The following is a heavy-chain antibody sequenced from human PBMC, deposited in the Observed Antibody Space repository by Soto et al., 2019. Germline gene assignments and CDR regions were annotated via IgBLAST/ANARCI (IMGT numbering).Heavy chain of an antibody. D-gene: IGHD6-13*01. V-gene: IGHV3-53*01. CDR3: ARTSYSRSWYGY. CDR1: GFSVSSNY. Sequence: GSLRVSAGDSGFSVSSNYMSWVRQAPGKGLEWVSVIYSGGSTYYADSVKGRFTISRDNSKKTLYLQMNSLRAEDTAVYYCARTSYSRSWYGYGGQGNQV. J-gene: IGHJ4*02. CDR2: IYSGGST.